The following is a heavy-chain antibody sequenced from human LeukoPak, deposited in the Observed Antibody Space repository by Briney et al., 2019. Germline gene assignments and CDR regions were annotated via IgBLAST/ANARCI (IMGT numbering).Heavy chain of an antibody. V-gene: IGHV3-23*01. CDR3: AKAPVSYDSSGYYFDY. CDR1: GFTFSSYA. D-gene: IGHD3-22*01. Sequence: GGSLRLSCAASGFTFSSYAMSWVRQAPGKGLEXXXXXXGSGGSTYYADSVKGRFTISRDNSKNTLYLQMNSLRAEDTAVYYCAKAPVSYDSSGYYFDYWGQGTLVTVSS. J-gene: IGHJ4*02. CDR2: XXGSGGST.